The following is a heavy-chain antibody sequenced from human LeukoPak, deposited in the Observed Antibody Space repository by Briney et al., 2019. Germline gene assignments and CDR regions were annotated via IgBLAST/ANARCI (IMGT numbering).Heavy chain of an antibody. CDR1: GGSISSGDYY. V-gene: IGHV4-30-4*02. CDR2: IYYSGST. Sequence: PSETLSLTCTVSGGSISSGDYYWSWIRQPPGKGLEWIGYIYYSGSTYYNPSLKSRVTISVDTSKNQFSLKLSSVTAADTAVYYCARTYGSGSSYFIDPWGQGTLVTVSS. J-gene: IGHJ5*02. D-gene: IGHD3-10*01. CDR3: ARTYGSGSSYFIDP.